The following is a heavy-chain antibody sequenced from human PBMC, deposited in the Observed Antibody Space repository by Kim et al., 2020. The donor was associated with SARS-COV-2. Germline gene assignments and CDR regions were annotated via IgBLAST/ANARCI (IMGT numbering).Heavy chain of an antibody. CDR2: ISSNSGSI. D-gene: IGHD3-3*01. V-gene: IGHV3-9*01. CDR1: GFTFDDYA. J-gene: IGHJ4*02. CDR3: AKDRTLLRYDFWSRFGHFDY. Sequence: GGSLRLSCAASGFTFDDYAMHWVRQAPGKGLEWVSGISSNSGSIGYADSVKGRFTISRDNAKNSLYLQMNSLRAEDTALYYCAKDRTLLRYDFWSRFGHFDYSGQGTPGTVSS.